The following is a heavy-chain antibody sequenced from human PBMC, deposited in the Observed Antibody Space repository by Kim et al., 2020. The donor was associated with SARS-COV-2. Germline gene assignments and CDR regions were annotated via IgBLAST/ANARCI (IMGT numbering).Heavy chain of an antibody. CDR3: AKVVVMDGYNYYYYYGMDV. J-gene: IGHJ6*02. V-gene: IGHV3-23*01. Sequence: GGSLRLSCVASGFTFDTYAMSWVRQAPGKGLEWVSVISGNGVNKFYADSVRGRLTVSRDNSKNTLYLQMNSLRDEDTALYYCAKVVVMDGYNYYYYYGMDVWGQGTAVIVSS. CDR1: GFTFDTYA. CDR2: ISGNGVNK. D-gene: IGHD3-22*01.